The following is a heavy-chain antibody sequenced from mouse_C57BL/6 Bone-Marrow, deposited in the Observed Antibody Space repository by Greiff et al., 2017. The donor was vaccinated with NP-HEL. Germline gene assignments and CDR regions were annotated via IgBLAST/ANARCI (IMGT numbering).Heavy chain of an antibody. Sequence: VQLQQPGTELVKPGASVKLSCKASGYTFTSYWMHWVKQRPGQGLEWIGNINPSNGGTNYNERFRSKATLTVDKFSSTAYMQLGSLTSEDSAVYYCARGAWLLLAWFVYWGQGTLVTVSA. J-gene: IGHJ3*01. CDR2: INPSNGGT. CDR3: ARGAWLLLAWFVY. V-gene: IGHV1-53*01. CDR1: GYTFTSYW. D-gene: IGHD2-3*01.